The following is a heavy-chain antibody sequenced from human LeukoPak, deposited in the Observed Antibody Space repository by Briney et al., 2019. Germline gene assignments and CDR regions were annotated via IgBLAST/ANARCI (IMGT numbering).Heavy chain of an antibody. CDR2: ISGSGGST. J-gene: IGHJ4*02. Sequence: GGTLRLSCAASGFTFSSYGMSWVRQAPGKGLEWVSAISGSGGSTYYADSVKGRFTISRDNSKNTLYLQMNSLRAEDTAVYYCAKEYSSSWYGPYSGNNFDYWGQGTLVTVSS. CDR1: GFTFSSYG. CDR3: AKEYSSSWYGPYSGNNFDY. V-gene: IGHV3-23*01. D-gene: IGHD6-13*01.